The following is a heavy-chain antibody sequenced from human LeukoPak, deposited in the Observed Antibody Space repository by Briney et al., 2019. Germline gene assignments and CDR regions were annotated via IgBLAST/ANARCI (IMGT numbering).Heavy chain of an antibody. CDR2: IRYDGSNK. CDR3: AKDQDDYGGSFDY. V-gene: IGHV3-30*02. CDR1: GFTFSSYG. D-gene: IGHD4-17*01. Sequence: PGGSLRLSCAASGFTFSSYGMHWVRQAPGKGLEWVAFIRYDGSNKHYADSVKGRFTISRDNSKNTLYLQMNSLRAEDTAVYYCAKDQDDYGGSFDYWGQGTLVTVSS. J-gene: IGHJ4*02.